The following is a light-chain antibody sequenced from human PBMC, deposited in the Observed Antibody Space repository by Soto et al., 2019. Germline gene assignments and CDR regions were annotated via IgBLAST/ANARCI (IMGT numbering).Light chain of an antibody. CDR3: QEASSFPPWA. V-gene: IGKV1D-12*01. CDR1: QGIGSW. CDR2: AAS. Sequence: DIQLTQSPSSVSASVGDRVTITCRASQGIGSWLAWYQQKPGKAPKLLIYAASSLQGGAPSRFSGSGSGTDFTLTISSLQPEDVATYYCQEASSFPPWAFGQGTKVEIK. J-gene: IGKJ1*01.